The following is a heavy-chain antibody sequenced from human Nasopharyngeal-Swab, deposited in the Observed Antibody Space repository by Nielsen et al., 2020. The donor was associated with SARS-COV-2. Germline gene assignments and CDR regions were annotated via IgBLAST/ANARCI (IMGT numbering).Heavy chain of an antibody. V-gene: IGHV3-23*01. CDR1: GYTFSDKA. Sequence: GSLTLSCAASGYTFSDKAMTWVRQAPGKGLEWVSTITCSGATTYYAHSVKGRFSISRDNSKDTLYLHMNSLRAEDTAVYYCAQDDDYGDYGFEFCAFWGPGTLVTVSS. CDR3: AQDDDYGDYGFEFCAF. D-gene: IGHD4-17*01. J-gene: IGHJ4*02. CDR2: ITCSGATT.